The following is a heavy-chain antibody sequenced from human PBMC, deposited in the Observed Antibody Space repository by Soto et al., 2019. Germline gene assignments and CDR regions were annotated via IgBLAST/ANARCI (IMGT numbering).Heavy chain of an antibody. CDR1: GFTFSSYD. CDR3: ARDIRYCSGNSCYSGGMDV. V-gene: IGHV3-13*01. Sequence: EVQLVESGGGLVQPGGSLRLSCAASGFTFSSYDMHWVRQATGKGLEWVSVIGTAGDTYYPGSVKGRFTISRENANNSLYLQMNSLRAEDTAVYYCARDIRYCSGNSCYSGGMDVWGQGTTVTVSS. J-gene: IGHJ6*02. D-gene: IGHD2-15*01. CDR2: IGTAGDT.